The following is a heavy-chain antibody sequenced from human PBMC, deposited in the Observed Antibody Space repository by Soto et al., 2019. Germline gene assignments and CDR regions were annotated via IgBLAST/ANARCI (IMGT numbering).Heavy chain of an antibody. CDR2: ISYDGTNK. Sequence: QVQLVESGGGVVQPGRSLRLSCAASGFTFRTYAMDWVRQAPGKGLEWVAVISYDGTNKYYADSVKGRCTISRDNSKNTLSLQMNSLRAEDTAVYYCARGDSNSWSDYWGQGTLVTVSS. CDR1: GFTFRTYA. V-gene: IGHV3-30*01. CDR3: ARGDSNSWSDY. J-gene: IGHJ4*02. D-gene: IGHD6-13*01.